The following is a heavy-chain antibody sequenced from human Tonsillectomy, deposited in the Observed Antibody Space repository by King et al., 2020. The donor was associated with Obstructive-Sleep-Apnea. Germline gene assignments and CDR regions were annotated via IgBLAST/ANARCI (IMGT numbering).Heavy chain of an antibody. Sequence: VQLQESGPGLVKPSETLSLTCTVSGGSISSYYWSWIRQPPGKGLEWMGYIYYSGSTNYNPSLTSRVTISVDTSKNQFSLKLSSVTAADTAVYYCAREVAAVAASTLGYFDYWGQGTLVTVSS. D-gene: IGHD6-19*01. CDR1: GGSISSYY. J-gene: IGHJ4*02. CDR3: AREVAAVAASTLGYFDY. V-gene: IGHV4-59*01. CDR2: IYYSGST.